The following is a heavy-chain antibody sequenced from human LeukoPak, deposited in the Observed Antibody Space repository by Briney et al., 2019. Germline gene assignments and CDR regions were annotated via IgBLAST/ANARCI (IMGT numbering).Heavy chain of an antibody. D-gene: IGHD3-9*01. J-gene: IGHJ4*02. CDR1: GLTFSSYA. CDR2: ISGSGGST. CDR3: AKGYYDILTGYYLPFVDC. Sequence: PGGSLRLSCTASGLTFSSYAMSWVRQAPGKGLEWVSGISGSGGSTYYADSVKGRFTISRDNSKNTLYLQMNSLRAEDTAVYYCAKGYYDILTGYYLPFVDCWGQGTLVTVSA. V-gene: IGHV3-23*01.